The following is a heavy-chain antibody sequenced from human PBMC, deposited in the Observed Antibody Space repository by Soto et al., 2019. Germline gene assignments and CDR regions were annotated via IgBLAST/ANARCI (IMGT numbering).Heavy chain of an antibody. CDR2: IYYSGST. CDR3: ARDPTVNPPYYGMDV. Sequence: LSLTCTVSGGSISSYYWSWIRQPPGKGLEWIGYIYYSGSTNYNPSLKSRVTISVDTSKNQFSLKLSSVTAADTAVYYCARDPTVNPPYYGMDVWGQGTTVTVSS. J-gene: IGHJ6*02. V-gene: IGHV4-59*01. CDR1: GGSISSYY. D-gene: IGHD4-4*01.